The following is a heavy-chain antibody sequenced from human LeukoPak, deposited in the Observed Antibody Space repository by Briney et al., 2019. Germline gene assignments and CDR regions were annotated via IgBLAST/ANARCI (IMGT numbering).Heavy chain of an antibody. CDR1: GGSISSGSYY. D-gene: IGHD6-6*01. CDR3: ARDPGRYSSSSPVQAIN. V-gene: IGHV4-61*02. CDR2: IYTSGST. J-gene: IGHJ4*02. Sequence: SETLSLTCTVSGGSISSGSYYWSWTRQPAGKGLEWIGRIYTSGSTNYNPSLKSRVTISVDTSKNQFSLKLSSVTAADTAVYYCARDPGRYSSSSPVQAINWGQGTLVTVSS.